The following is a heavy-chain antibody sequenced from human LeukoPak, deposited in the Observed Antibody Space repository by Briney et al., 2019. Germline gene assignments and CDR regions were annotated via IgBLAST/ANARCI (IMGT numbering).Heavy chain of an antibody. V-gene: IGHV3-33*01. CDR1: GFTFSSYG. CDR2: IWYDGSNK. CDR3: ARGAYTARFPFDP. Sequence: GGSLRLSCAASGFTFSSYGMHWVRQAPGKGLEWVAVIWYDGSNKYHADSVKGRFTISRDNSKNTLYLQMNSLRAEDTAVYYCARGAYTARFPFDPWGQGTLVTVSS. D-gene: IGHD5-18*01. J-gene: IGHJ5*02.